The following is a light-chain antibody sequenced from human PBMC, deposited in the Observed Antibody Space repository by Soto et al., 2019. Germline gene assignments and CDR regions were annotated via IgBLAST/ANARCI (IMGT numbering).Light chain of an antibody. Sequence: EIVLTQSPGTLSLSPGERATLSCRAVQSVSSRYLAWYQQKPGQAPRLLIYGASSRATGIPDRFSGSGSGTDFTLTISRLEPEDFAVYYCQQYGSSPPITFGQGTRPEI. V-gene: IGKV3-20*01. J-gene: IGKJ5*01. CDR3: QQYGSSPPIT. CDR1: QSVSSRY. CDR2: GAS.